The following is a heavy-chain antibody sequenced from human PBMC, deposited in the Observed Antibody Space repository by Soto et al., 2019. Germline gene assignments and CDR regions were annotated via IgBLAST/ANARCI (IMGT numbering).Heavy chain of an antibody. J-gene: IGHJ4*02. V-gene: IGHV3-33*08. Sequence: QVQLVESGGGVVQPRGSLRLSCAASASIFKGHGMHWVRQAPGKGLEWVAIIRYDGSDEHYGDSVEGRFTISRDNSKNMLYLQMNSLRAEDTAVYYCARDGVGATTFFGFLDYWGQGTLVTVSS. CDR2: IRYDGSDE. CDR3: ARDGVGATTFFGFLDY. CDR1: ASIFKGHG. D-gene: IGHD1-26*01.